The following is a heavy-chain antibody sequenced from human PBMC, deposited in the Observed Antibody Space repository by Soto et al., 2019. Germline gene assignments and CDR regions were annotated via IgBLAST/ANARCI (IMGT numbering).Heavy chain of an antibody. D-gene: IGHD3-16*01. CDR1: GGFLSESY. J-gene: IGHJ5*02. CDR3: VRIRYQLPSSVLWLDP. Sequence: PSETLSLTXAVYGGFLSESYWTWIRQPPGKGLEWIGEINHVGGTSYNPSLKSRVTMSVDTSQNQFSLRLISVTAADTAMYFCVRIRYQLPSSVLWLDPWGQGTPVTVSS. CDR2: INHVGGT. V-gene: IGHV4-34*01.